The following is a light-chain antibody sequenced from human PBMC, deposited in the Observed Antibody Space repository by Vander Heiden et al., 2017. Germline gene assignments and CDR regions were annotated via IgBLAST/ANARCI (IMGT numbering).Light chain of an antibody. CDR3: CSYAGSSTVI. V-gene: IGLV2-23*01. CDR2: EDN. Sequence: QSALTQTASVSGSPGQSITMSCTGTRSDAGGYNLVSWYQRHPGKAPKLMIYEDNKRPSGISNRFSGSKSGNTASLTISGLQPEDEADYYCCSYAGSSTVIFGGGTDLTVL. CDR1: RSDAGGYNL. J-gene: IGLJ2*01.